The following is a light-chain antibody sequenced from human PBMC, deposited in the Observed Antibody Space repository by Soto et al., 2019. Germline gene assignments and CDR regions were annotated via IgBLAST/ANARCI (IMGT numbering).Light chain of an antibody. CDR2: GAS. V-gene: IGKV3-20*01. CDR3: HQYGYSPNT. J-gene: IGKJ2*01. CDR1: RSINSRY. Sequence: EIVLTQSTGTLSLSPGERATLSCRASRSINSRYLAWYQQKPGQAPRLLIYGASSRATGIPDRFSGSGSGTDFTLTISRLEPEDFAVYHCHQYGYSPNTFGQGTKREIK.